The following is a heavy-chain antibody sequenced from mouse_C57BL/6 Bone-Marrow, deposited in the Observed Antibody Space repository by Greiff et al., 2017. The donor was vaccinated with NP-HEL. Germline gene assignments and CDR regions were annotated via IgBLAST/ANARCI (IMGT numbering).Heavy chain of an antibody. CDR2: IYPGDGDT. V-gene: IGHV1-82*01. CDR3: AREGSSLGYFDV. Sequence: QVQLKESGPELVKPGASVKISCKASGYAFSSSWMNWVKQRPGKGLEWIGRIYPGDGDTNYNGKFKGKATLTADKSSSTAYMQLSSLTSEDSAVYFCAREGSSLGYFDVWGTGTTVTVSS. D-gene: IGHD1-1*01. CDR1: GYAFSSSW. J-gene: IGHJ1*03.